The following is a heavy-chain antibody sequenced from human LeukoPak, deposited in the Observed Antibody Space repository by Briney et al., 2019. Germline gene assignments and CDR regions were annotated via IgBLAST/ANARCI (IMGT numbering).Heavy chain of an antibody. CDR1: GHTFTAYY. D-gene: IGHD3-3*01. CDR3: ARVAGYDFWSGYSAPYYFDY. CDR2: INPNSGGT. J-gene: IGHJ4*02. Sequence: GASVKVSCKASGHTFTAYYMFWVRQAPGQGLEWMGWINPNSGGTNYAPKFQGRVTMTTDTSTSTAYMELRSLRSDDTAVYYCARVAGYDFWSGYSAPYYFDYWGQGTLVTVSS. V-gene: IGHV1-2*02.